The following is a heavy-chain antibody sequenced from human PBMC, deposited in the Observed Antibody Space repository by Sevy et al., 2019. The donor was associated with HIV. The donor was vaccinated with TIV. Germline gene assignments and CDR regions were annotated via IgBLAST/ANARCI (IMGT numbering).Heavy chain of an antibody. CDR1: GFTFSSYG. Sequence: GGSLRLSCAASGFTFSSYGMRWVRQAPGKGLEWVAVIWNDRSNKHYADSVKGRFTISRDNSKNTLYLQMNSLRAEDTAVYYCASLPNNYYDSSGYSGNDAFDIWGQGTMVTVSS. V-gene: IGHV3-33*01. CDR3: ASLPNNYYDSSGYSGNDAFDI. CDR2: IWNDRSNK. D-gene: IGHD3-22*01. J-gene: IGHJ3*02.